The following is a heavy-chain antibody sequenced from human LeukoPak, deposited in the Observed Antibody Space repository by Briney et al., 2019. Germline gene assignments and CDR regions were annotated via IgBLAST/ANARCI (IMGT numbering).Heavy chain of an antibody. Sequence: GGSLRLSCATSGFTFSSYSMSWVRQASGKGLEWVSVIGGGGDTSTYYADSVKGRFTISRDNSKNTLYLHMNSLRAEDTAVYYCATRGIAAAWGQGTLVTVSS. J-gene: IGHJ5*02. CDR3: ATRGIAAA. CDR2: IGGGGDTST. D-gene: IGHD6-13*01. CDR1: GFTFSSYS. V-gene: IGHV3-23*01.